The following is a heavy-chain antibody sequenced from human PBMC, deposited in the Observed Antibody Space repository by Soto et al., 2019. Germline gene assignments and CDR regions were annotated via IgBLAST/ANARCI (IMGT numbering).Heavy chain of an antibody. J-gene: IGHJ4*02. V-gene: IGHV1-8*01. D-gene: IGHD3-22*01. CDR1: GYTFTSYD. CDR2: MNPDSGDT. CDR3: ARGRRDYYDSSGYYLDY. Sequence: ASVKVSCKASGYTFTSYDISWVRQATGQGLEWMGWMNPDSGDTGFAQRFQGRVTLTRNTSIRTAYMELSSLRSEDTAVYYCARGRRDYYDSSGYYLDYWGQGTLVTVSS.